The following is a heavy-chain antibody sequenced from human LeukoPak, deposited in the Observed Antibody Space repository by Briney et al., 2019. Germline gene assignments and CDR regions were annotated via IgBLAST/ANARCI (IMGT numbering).Heavy chain of an antibody. V-gene: IGHV3-53*01. CDR1: GFSVSRNF. Sequence: PGGSLRLSCAVSGFSVSRNFMSWVRQAPGNGLQSVSVMFSGGSTDYEDSVRGRFSISRDGSQNTVSLQMNSLRVEDTAVDYCARGEGSGWPLDKWGQGTLVTVSS. CDR3: ARGEGSGWPLDK. CDR2: MFSGGST. D-gene: IGHD6-19*01. J-gene: IGHJ4*02.